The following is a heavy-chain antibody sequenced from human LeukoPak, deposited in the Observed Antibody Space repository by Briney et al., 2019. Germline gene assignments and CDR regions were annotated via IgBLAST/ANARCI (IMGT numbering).Heavy chain of an antibody. V-gene: IGHV4-34*09. Sequence: PSGTPSLTCAVYGGSFSGFHWTWIRQPPGKGLEWIGYIYYSGSTYSNPSLKSRVTISVDTSKNQFSLKLSSVTAADTAVYYCARASGSSGSAGSFDYWGQGTLVTVSS. J-gene: IGHJ4*02. CDR1: GGSFSGFH. CDR3: ARASGSSGSAGSFDY. CDR2: IYYSGST. D-gene: IGHD3-10*01.